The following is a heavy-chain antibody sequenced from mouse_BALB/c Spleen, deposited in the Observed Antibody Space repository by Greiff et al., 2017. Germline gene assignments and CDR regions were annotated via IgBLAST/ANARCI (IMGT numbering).Heavy chain of an antibody. CDR2: IYPSDSYT. Sequence: QVQLQQPGAELVRPGASVKLSCKASGYTFTSYWINWVKQRPGQGLEWIGNIYPSDSYTNYNQKFKDKATLTVDKSSSTAYMQLSSPTSEDSAVYYCARSHDAMDYWGQGTSVTVAS. J-gene: IGHJ4*01. V-gene: IGHV1-69*02. CDR3: ARSHDAMDY. CDR1: GYTFTSYW.